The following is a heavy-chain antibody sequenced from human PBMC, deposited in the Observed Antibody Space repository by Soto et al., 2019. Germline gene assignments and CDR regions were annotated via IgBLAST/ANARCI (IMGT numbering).Heavy chain of an antibody. CDR1: GLAFSTYW. J-gene: IGHJ4*02. Sequence: EVQLVESGGGLVQPGGSLRLSCTTSGLAFSTYWMAWFRQAPGKGLEWVGNTKPDETETYYADSVEGRFTISRDNAKSSLYRQMNSLRVEDTAVYYCATIGDVTFHYWGQGTAVTVSS. D-gene: IGHD4-4*01. CDR3: ATIGDVTFHY. CDR2: TKPDETET. V-gene: IGHV3-7*02.